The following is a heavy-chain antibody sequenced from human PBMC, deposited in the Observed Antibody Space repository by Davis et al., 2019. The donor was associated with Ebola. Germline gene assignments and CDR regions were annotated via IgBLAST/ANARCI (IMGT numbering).Heavy chain of an antibody. J-gene: IGHJ4*02. CDR1: GFTFSSYG. CDR3: ARDRGASSSWYNY. V-gene: IGHV3-33*08. D-gene: IGHD6-13*01. CDR2: IWYDGSNK. Sequence: GGSLRLSCAASGFTFSSYGMHGVRQAPGKGLEWVAVIWYDGSNKYYADSVKGRFTISRDNSKNTLYLQMNSLRAEDTAVYYCARDRGASSSWYNYWGQGTLVTVSS.